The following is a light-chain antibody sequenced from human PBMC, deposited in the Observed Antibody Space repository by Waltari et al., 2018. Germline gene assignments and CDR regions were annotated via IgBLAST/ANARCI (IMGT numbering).Light chain of an antibody. Sequence: DIQMTQSPSSLSASVGNRVTITSRASQSSSSYLNWYQQKPGKAPKLLIYAASILQSGVPLRFSGSGSGTEFTLTISSLQPEDFATYYCQQSYSTPQTFGQGTKVEIK. CDR3: QQSYSTPQT. CDR2: AAS. V-gene: IGKV1-39*01. CDR1: QSSSSY. J-gene: IGKJ1*01.